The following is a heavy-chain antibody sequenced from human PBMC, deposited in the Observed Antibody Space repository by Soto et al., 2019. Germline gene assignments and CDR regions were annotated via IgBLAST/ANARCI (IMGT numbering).Heavy chain of an antibody. J-gene: IGHJ6*02. CDR3: ARDLALRGMDV. D-gene: IGHD3-10*01. Sequence: QVQLVESGGGVVQPGRSLRLSCAASGFTFSSYAMHWVRQAPGKGLEWVAVISYDGSNKYYADSVKGRFTISRDNSKNTLYLQMNSLRAEDTAVYYCARDLALRGMDVWGQGTTVTVSS. CDR1: GFTFSSYA. CDR2: ISYDGSNK. V-gene: IGHV3-30-3*01.